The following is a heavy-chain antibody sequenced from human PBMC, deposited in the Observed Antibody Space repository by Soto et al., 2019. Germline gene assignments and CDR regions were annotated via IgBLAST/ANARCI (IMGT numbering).Heavy chain of an antibody. CDR2: VSSSGYI. J-gene: IGHJ6*02. V-gene: IGHV3-21*01. CDR1: GFNSNSYT. CDR3: ARDCSGGSCYPGMDV. D-gene: IGHD2-15*01. Sequence: EVQLVESGGGLVKPGGSLRLSCASSGFNSNSYTINWVRQSPGRRLEWLSSVSSSGYIFSTDSVRGRFTISGDNAKNSVYLQINCLRAEDTAVYFCARDCSGGSCYPGMDVWGQGTTVTVSS.